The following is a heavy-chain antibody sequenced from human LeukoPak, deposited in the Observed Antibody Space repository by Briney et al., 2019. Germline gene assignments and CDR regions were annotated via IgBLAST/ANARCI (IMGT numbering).Heavy chain of an antibody. CDR2: ISSSGSTI. CDR1: GFTFSTYY. CDR3: AELGITMIGGV. D-gene: IGHD3-10*02. V-gene: IGHV3-48*03. Sequence: QAGGSLRLSCAASGFTFSTYYMSWVRQAPGKGLEWVSYISSSGSTIYYADSVKGRFTISRDNAKNSLYLQMNSLRAEDTAVYYCAELGITMIGGVWGKGTTVTISS. J-gene: IGHJ6*04.